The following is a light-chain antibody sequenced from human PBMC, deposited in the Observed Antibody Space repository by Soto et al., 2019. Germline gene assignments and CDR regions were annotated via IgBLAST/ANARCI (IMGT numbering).Light chain of an antibody. CDR1: QSVSSSY. J-gene: IGKJ1*01. CDR2: GAS. Sequence: EIVVRQAAATRSVSPGERATLYCRASQSVSSSYLAWYQQKPGQAPRLLIYGASSRATGIPDRFSGSGPGTAFTLTIRTLQPEDFAVSYCEQYGTSPWTFAQGTKLDIK. V-gene: IGKV3-20*01. CDR3: EQYGTSPWT.